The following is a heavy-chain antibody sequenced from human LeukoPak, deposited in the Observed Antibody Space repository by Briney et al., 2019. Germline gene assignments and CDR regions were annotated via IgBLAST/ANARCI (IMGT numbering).Heavy chain of an antibody. CDR2: IKHDGTEK. Sequence: PGGSLRLSCVASEFSLTNFWMTWVRRAPGRGLEWVANIKHDGTEKFYVDSVKGRFTISRDNAKNSLYLQMSSLRAEDTAVYYCATFVGIVSGTYTVPGGLLVWGKGTTVTVSS. CDR1: EFSLTNFW. D-gene: IGHD2-2*03. V-gene: IGHV3-7*01. CDR3: ATFVGIVSGTYTVPGGLLV. J-gene: IGHJ6*04.